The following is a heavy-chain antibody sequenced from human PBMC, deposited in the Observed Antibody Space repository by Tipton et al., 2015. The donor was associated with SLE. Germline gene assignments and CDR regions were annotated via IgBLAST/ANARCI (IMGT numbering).Heavy chain of an antibody. CDR1: GFTFSNFA. J-gene: IGHJ2*01. V-gene: IGHV3-23*03. Sequence: SLRLSCAASGFTFSNFAMNWVRQAPGKGLEWISVIYNGGTFYEKSVRGRFTISRDNSKDTVFLQMDNLRVDDTAIYYCAKADFDLWGRGPLVTVSS. CDR2: IYNGGT. CDR3: AKADFDL.